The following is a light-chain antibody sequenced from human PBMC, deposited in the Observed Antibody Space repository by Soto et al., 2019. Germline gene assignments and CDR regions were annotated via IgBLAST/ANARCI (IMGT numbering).Light chain of an antibody. CDR3: YSATDDHVVL. Sequence: SYELTHPSSVSVSPGQTARITCSGDLLAKTYARWFHQRPGQAPVLLNYKDTERPSGIPERFSGSRSGSTVTLTISGAQVDDEGDYSCYSATDDHVVLFGGGTKLTGL. J-gene: IGLJ3*02. CDR2: KDT. V-gene: IGLV3-27*01. CDR1: LLAKTY.